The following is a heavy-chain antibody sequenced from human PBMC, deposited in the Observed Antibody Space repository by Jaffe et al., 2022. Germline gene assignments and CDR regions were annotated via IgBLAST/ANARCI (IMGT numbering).Heavy chain of an antibody. Sequence: EVQLVESGGGLVQPGRSLRLSCAASGFTFDDYAMHWVRQAPGKGLEWVSGISWNSGSIGYADSVKGRFTISRDNAKNSLYLQMNSLRAEDTALYYCAKDIGDYSSSWYYFDYWGQGTLVTVSS. CDR2: ISWNSGSI. J-gene: IGHJ4*02. CDR3: AKDIGDYSSSWYYFDY. D-gene: IGHD6-13*01. CDR1: GFTFDDYA. V-gene: IGHV3-9*01.